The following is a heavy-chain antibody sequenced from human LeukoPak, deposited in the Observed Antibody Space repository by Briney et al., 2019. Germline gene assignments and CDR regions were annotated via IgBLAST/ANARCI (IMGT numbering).Heavy chain of an antibody. V-gene: IGHV3-23*01. CDR3: AKSYAYSDYDNYFDY. D-gene: IGHD5-12*01. CDR1: GFTFSSYA. Sequence: GGSLRLSCAASGFTFSSYAMHWVRQAPGKGLEWVSGISGSGGSTHYADSVKGRFTISRDNSKNTLYLQMNSLRAEDTALYYCAKSYAYSDYDNYFDYWGQGTLVTVSS. CDR2: ISGSGGST. J-gene: IGHJ4*02.